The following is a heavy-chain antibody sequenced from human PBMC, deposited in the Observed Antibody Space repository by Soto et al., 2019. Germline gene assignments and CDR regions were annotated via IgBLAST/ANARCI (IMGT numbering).Heavy chain of an antibody. CDR2: ISSSGSTI. Sequence: PGGSLRLSCAASGFTFSSYEMNWVRQAPGKGLEWVSYISSSGSTIYYADSVKGRFTISRDNAKNSLYLQMNSLRAEDTAVYYCEREGIISSSSPIPLDYWGQGTLVTVSS. CDR3: EREGIISSSSPIPLDY. CDR1: GFTFSSYE. D-gene: IGHD6-6*01. J-gene: IGHJ4*02. V-gene: IGHV3-48*03.